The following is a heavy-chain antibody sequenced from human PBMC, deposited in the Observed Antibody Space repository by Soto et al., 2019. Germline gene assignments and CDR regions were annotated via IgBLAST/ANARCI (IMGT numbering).Heavy chain of an antibody. D-gene: IGHD4-17*01. CDR3: ARLPTLTNWFDP. CDR1: GFTFTSSA. V-gene: IGHV1-58*01. CDR2: IVVGSGNT. Sequence: GASVKVSCKASGFTFTSSAVQWVRQARGQRLEWIGWIVVGSGNTNYAQKLQGRVTMTTDTSTSTAYMELRSLRSDDTAVYYCARLPTLTNWFDPWGQGTLVTAPQ. J-gene: IGHJ5*02.